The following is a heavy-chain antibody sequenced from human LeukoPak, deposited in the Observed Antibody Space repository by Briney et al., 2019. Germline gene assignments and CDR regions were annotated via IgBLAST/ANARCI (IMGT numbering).Heavy chain of an antibody. V-gene: IGHV4-39*07. CDR2: IYYSGST. Sequence: PGGSLRLSCAASGLTFSSYSMNWVRQAPGKGLEWIGSIYYSGSTYYNPSLKSRVTISVDTSKNQFSLKLSSVTAADTAVYYCARERIAAAAPYYFDYWGQGTLVTVSS. CDR1: GLTFSSYS. CDR3: ARERIAAAAPYYFDY. J-gene: IGHJ4*02. D-gene: IGHD6-13*01.